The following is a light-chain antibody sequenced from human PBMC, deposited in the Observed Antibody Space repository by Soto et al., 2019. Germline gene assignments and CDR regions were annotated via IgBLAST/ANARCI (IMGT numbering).Light chain of an antibody. Sequence: QSVLTQPPSASGTPGQRVTISCSGGSSNIGSNTVNWYQQFPGAAPKLLISTNNQRPSGVPDRFSGSKSGTSASLTITGLQSDDEAVYYCAAWDDSLNGRGVFGGGTKVTVL. CDR3: AAWDDSLNGRGV. CDR2: TNN. CDR1: SSNIGSNT. J-gene: IGLJ3*02. V-gene: IGLV1-44*01.